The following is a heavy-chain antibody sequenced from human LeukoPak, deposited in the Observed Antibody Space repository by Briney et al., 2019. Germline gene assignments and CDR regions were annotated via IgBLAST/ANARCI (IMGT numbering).Heavy chain of an antibody. CDR2: IKQDGSEK. V-gene: IGHV3-7*01. CDR1: GFTFSSYW. Sequence: TGGSLRLSCAASGFTFSSYWMSWVRQAPGKGLKWVANIKQDGSEKYYVDSVKGRFTISRDNAKNSLYLQMNSLRAEDTAVYYCARDAPYYYDSTPGYWGQGTLVTVSS. J-gene: IGHJ4*02. D-gene: IGHD3-22*01. CDR3: ARDAPYYYDSTPGY.